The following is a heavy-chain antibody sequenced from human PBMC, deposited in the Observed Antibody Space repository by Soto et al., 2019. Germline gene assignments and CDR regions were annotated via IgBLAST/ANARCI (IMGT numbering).Heavy chain of an antibody. D-gene: IGHD3-10*01. CDR2: IWYDESNK. J-gene: IGHJ6*03. Sequence: QVQLVESGGGVAQPGRSLRLSCAASGFTFSSYGMHWVRQAPGKGLEWVAVIWYDESNKYYADSVKGRFTISRDNSKNTLFLQMNSLRAEDTAVYYCARDRGYGSGSYNYYYYYMDVWGKGTTVTVSS. V-gene: IGHV3-33*01. CDR1: GFTFSSYG. CDR3: ARDRGYGSGSYNYYYYYMDV.